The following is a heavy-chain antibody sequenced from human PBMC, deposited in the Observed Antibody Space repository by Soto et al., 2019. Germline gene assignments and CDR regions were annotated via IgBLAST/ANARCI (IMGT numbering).Heavy chain of an antibody. J-gene: IGHJ6*02. V-gene: IGHV1-69*12. D-gene: IGHD1-1*01. CDR3: ASPTKPLYYYYGMDV. CDR1: GGTFSSYA. Sequence: QVQLVQSGAEVKKPGSSAKVSWKASGGTFSSYAISWVRQAPGQGLEWMGGIIPIFGTANYAQKFQGRVTITADESTSTAYMELSSLRSEDTAVYYCASPTKPLYYYYGMDVWGQGTTVTVSS. CDR2: IIPIFGTA.